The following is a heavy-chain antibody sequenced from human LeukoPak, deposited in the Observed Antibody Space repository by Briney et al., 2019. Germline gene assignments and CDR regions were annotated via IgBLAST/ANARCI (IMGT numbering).Heavy chain of an antibody. Sequence: GGTLRLSCAASGFTFSSYWMSWVRQAPGKGLKWVANIKQDGSEKYYVDSVKGRFTISRDNAKNSLYLQMNSLRAEDTAVYYCARATVTPAYFDYWGQGTLVTVSS. V-gene: IGHV3-7*01. CDR2: IKQDGSEK. D-gene: IGHD4-17*01. J-gene: IGHJ4*02. CDR1: GFTFSSYW. CDR3: ARATVTPAYFDY.